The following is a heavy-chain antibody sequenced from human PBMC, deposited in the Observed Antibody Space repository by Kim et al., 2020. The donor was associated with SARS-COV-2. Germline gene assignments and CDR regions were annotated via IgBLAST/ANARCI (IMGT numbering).Heavy chain of an antibody. D-gene: IGHD1-26*01. V-gene: IGHV1-3*01. CDR3: ARGPGGSYYFDY. Sequence: KYSQRFQGGVPITRDTSASTAYMELSSLRSEDTAVYYCARGPGGSYYFDYWGQGTLVTVSS. J-gene: IGHJ4*02.